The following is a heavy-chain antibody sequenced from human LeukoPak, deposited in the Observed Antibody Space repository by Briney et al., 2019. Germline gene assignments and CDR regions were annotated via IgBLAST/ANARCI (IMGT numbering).Heavy chain of an antibody. CDR1: GGSISSYY. Sequence: SETLSLTCTVSGGSISSYYWSWIRQPPGKGLEWIANIHYSGTTNYNPSLKSRVTISIDTSKNQFSLRLSSVTATDTAVYYCVKAAPGPHDAFDIWGQGTMVTVSS. CDR2: IHYSGTT. CDR3: VKAAPGPHDAFDI. J-gene: IGHJ3*02. V-gene: IGHV4-59*08. D-gene: IGHD6-13*01.